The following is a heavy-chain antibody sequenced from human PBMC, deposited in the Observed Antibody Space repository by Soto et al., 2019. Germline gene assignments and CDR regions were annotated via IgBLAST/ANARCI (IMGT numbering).Heavy chain of an antibody. CDR2: ISYDGSNK. J-gene: IGHJ6*02. D-gene: IGHD3-10*01. CDR3: AKDLQGSRWFGELLGRGRYYYYGMDV. Sequence: QVQLVESGGGVVQPGRTLRLSCAASGFTFSSDGMHWVRQAPGKGLEWVAVISYDGSNKYYADSVKGRFTISRDNSKNTLYLQMNSLRAEDTAVYYCAKDLQGSRWFGELLGRGRYYYYGMDVWGQGTTVTVSS. CDR1: GFTFSSDG. V-gene: IGHV3-30*18.